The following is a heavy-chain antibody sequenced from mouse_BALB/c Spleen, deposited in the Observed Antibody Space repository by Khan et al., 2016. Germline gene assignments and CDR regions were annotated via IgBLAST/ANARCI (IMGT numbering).Heavy chain of an antibody. CDR2: IWGDGST. CDR3: ASYYDYDGGFAY. CDR1: GFSLTGFS. D-gene: IGHD2-4*01. Sequence: VQLQESGPGLVAPSQSLSITCTVSGFSLTGFSVNWVRQPPGKALEWLGMIWGDGSTAYNSALKSRLSFNRDDSKSQVFLKMNSLQTDDTAIYFCASYYDYDGGFAYWGQGTLVTVSA. V-gene: IGHV2-6-7*01. J-gene: IGHJ3*01.